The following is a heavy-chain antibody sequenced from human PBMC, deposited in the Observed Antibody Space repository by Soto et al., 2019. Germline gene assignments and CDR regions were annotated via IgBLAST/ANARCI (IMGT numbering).Heavy chain of an antibody. CDR2: IWYDGSNK. CDR1: GFTFSSYG. Sequence: GGSLRLSCAASGFTFSSYGMHWVRQAPGKGLEWVAVIWYDGSNKNYADSVKGRFTISRDNSKNTLYLQMNSLRAEDTAVYYCARDSRYYGSGSYYLHGMDVWGQGTTVTVSS. J-gene: IGHJ6*02. CDR3: ARDSRYYGSGSYYLHGMDV. D-gene: IGHD3-10*01. V-gene: IGHV3-33*01.